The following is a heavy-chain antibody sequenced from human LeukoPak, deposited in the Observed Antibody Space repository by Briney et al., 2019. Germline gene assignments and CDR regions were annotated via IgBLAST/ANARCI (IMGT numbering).Heavy chain of an antibody. J-gene: IGHJ4*02. CDR3: ARPFVRDSSGNTDY. D-gene: IGHD3-22*01. Sequence: ASVKVSCKASGYTFTGYYMHWVRQAPGQGLEWMGWINPNSGGTNYAQKFQGRVTMTRDTSISTAYMELSRLRSDDTAVYYCARPFVRDSSGNTDYWGQGTLVTVSS. V-gene: IGHV1-2*02. CDR2: INPNSGGT. CDR1: GYTFTGYY.